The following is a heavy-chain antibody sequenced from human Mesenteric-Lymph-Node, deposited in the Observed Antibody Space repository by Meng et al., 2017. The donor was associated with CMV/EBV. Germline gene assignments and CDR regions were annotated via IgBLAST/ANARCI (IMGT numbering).Heavy chain of an antibody. CDR1: GFTFSSYW. D-gene: IGHD3-10*01. CDR3: ASEGILWFGESH. Sequence: GESLKISCAASGFTFSSYWMHWVRQAPGKGLVWVSRINSDGSSTSYADSAKGRFTISRDNAKNTLYLQMNSLRAENTAVYYCASEGILWFGESHWGQGTLVTVSS. J-gene: IGHJ4*02. V-gene: IGHV3-74*01. CDR2: INSDGSST.